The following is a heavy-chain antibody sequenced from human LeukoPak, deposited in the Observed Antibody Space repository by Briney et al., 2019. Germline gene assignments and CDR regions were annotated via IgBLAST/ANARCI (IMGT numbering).Heavy chain of an antibody. Sequence: SVKVSCKASGYTFTSYDINWARQATGQGLEWMGWMNPNSGNTGYAQKFQGRVTMTRNTSISTAYMELSSLRSEDTAVYYCARNYDILTGYYNVYYYYGMDVWGQGTTVTVSS. CDR1: GYTFTSYD. CDR3: ARNYDILTGYYNVYYYYGMDV. CDR2: MNPNSGNT. V-gene: IGHV1-8*01. D-gene: IGHD3-9*01. J-gene: IGHJ6*02.